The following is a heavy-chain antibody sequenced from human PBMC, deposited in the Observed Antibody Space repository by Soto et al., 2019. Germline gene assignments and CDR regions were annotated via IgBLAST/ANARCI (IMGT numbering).Heavy chain of an antibody. CDR2: IYWDGDR. Sequence: SGPTLVNPTQTLTLTCTFSGFSLSTGGMGVGWIRQPPGKALEWLALIYWDGDRRYRPSLMSRLTIAKDTSKNQVVLTMTNMDPVDTATYYRVHSRCGGDCLQSYSSHYYYGMAIWGQGTTVTVSS. CDR1: GFSLSTGGMG. J-gene: IGHJ6*02. V-gene: IGHV2-5*02. CDR3: VHSRCGGDCLQSYSSHYYYGMAI. D-gene: IGHD2-21*02.